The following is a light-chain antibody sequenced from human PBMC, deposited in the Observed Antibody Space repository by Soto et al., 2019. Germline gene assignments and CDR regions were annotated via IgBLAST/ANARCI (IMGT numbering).Light chain of an antibody. CDR2: RDY. V-gene: IGLV1-44*01. CDR1: PSNIGSNT. CDR3: AAWDDSLSGHVV. Sequence: QSVLTQPPSASGTPGQRVTISCSGSPSNIGSNTVSWYQQVSGSAPRLIMYRDYRRPSGVPDRFYGSKSGTSASLAISGLQSEDEAIFYCAAWDDSLSGHVVFGGGTKLTVL. J-gene: IGLJ2*01.